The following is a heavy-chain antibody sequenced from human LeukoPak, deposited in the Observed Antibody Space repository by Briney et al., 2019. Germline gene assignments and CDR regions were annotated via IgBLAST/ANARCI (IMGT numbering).Heavy chain of an antibody. CDR1: GFTFSSNW. V-gene: IGHV3-7*01. D-gene: IGHD3-22*01. Sequence: GGSLRLSCATSGFTFSSNWMSWVRHVPGKGLDWVANIKPDGSAQYYAASVKGRFAVSRDNAKNSVYLQMNSLRVEDTAVYYCARDLDTSGYYSYFDPWGQGTLVTVSS. CDR2: IKPDGSAQ. CDR3: ARDLDTSGYYSYFDP. J-gene: IGHJ5*02.